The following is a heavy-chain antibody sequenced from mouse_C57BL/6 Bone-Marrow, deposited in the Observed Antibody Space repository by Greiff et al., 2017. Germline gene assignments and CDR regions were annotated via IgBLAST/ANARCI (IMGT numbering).Heavy chain of an antibody. CDR2: ISSGGSYT. D-gene: IGHD1-1*01. CDR3: ARPLYYYGSSYFDY. Sequence: EVKLMESGGDLVKPGGSLKLSCAASGFTFSSYGMSWVRQTPDKRLEWVATISSGGSYTSYPDSVKGRFTISRDNAKNTLYLQMSSLKSEDTAMYYCARPLYYYGSSYFDYWGQGTTLTVSS. V-gene: IGHV5-6*01. CDR1: GFTFSSYG. J-gene: IGHJ2*01.